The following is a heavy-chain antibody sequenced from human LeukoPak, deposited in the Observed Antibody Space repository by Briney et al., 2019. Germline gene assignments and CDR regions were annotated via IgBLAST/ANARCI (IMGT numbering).Heavy chain of an antibody. J-gene: IGHJ4*02. CDR3: AREGDYDILTGYYFIDS. CDR1: GGSISSGNW. V-gene: IGHV4-4*02. CDR2: IYHSGNT. Sequence: SGTLSLTCAVSGGSISSGNWWSWVRQPPGKGLEGIGEIYHSGNTNYNPSLKSRGTISVDWSKNHFSLKLSSVTAADTAVYYCAREGDYDILTGYYFIDSWGQGTLVTVSS. D-gene: IGHD3-9*01.